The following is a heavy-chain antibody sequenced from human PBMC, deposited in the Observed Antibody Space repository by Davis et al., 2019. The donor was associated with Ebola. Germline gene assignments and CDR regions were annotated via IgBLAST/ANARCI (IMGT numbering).Heavy chain of an antibody. D-gene: IGHD5-12*01. J-gene: IGHJ4*02. V-gene: IGHV5-10-1*01. CDR1: GYSFTSYW. CDR3: ARGTDSGYDVVY. CDR2: IYPSDSYN. Sequence: GESLKISCKGSGYSFTSYWIGWVRQMPGKGLEWMGIIYPSDSYNNYSPSFQGHVTISADKSISTAYLQWSSLKASDTAMYYCARGTDSGYDVVYWGQGTLVTVSS.